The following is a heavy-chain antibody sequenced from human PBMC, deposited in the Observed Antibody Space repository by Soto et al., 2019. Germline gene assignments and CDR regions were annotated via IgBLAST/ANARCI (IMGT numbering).Heavy chain of an antibody. D-gene: IGHD4-17*01. Sequence: PSETLSLTCTVSGGSISSSSYYWGWIRQPPGKGLEWIGSIYYSGSTYYNPSLKSRVTISVDASKNQFSLKLSSVTAADTAVYYCARPLMTTVTSFDYWGQGTLVTVSS. CDR3: ARPLMTTVTSFDY. CDR1: GGSISSSSYY. V-gene: IGHV4-39*01. J-gene: IGHJ4*02. CDR2: IYYSGST.